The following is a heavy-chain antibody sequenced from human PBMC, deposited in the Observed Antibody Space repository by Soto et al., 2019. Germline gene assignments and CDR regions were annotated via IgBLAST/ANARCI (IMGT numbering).Heavy chain of an antibody. CDR3: AKGREWVSPHTFDS. CDR1: GFTFSNYA. J-gene: IGHJ4*02. D-gene: IGHD3-3*01. CDR2: ISGSGDNT. Sequence: VGSLRLSCAASGFTFSNYAMTWVRQAPGKGLEWVSSISGSGDNTYFADSVKGRFTISRDNSKHTLYLQMNSLRAEDTAVYYCAKGREWVSPHTFDSWGQGTLVTVSS. V-gene: IGHV3-23*01.